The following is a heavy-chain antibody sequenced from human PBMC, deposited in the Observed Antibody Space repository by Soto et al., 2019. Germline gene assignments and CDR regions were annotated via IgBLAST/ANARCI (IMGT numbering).Heavy chain of an antibody. J-gene: IGHJ6*02. Sequence: GGALRLSCAASGFTFSSYAMHCVRQAPGQGLEWVALISYDGSNKYYADSVKGRFTISRDNSKNTLYLQMNSLRPEDTAVYHCARDQGGTTLYYHGMDVWGQGT. V-gene: IGHV3-30-3*01. CDR1: GFTFSSYA. D-gene: IGHD1-7*01. CDR2: ISYDGSNK. CDR3: ARDQGGTTLYYHGMDV.